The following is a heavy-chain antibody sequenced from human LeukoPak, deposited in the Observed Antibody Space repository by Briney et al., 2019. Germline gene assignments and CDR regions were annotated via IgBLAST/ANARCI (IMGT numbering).Heavy chain of an antibody. CDR1: GYTFTGYY. Sequence: ASVKVSCKASGYTFTGYYMHWVRQAPGQGLEWMGWINPNSGGTNYAQKFQGRVTMTRDMSTSTVYMELSSLRSEDTAVYYCARVSGDGYDTRDYWGQGTLVTVSS. J-gene: IGHJ4*02. D-gene: IGHD5-24*01. CDR3: ARVSGDGYDTRDY. CDR2: INPNSGGT. V-gene: IGHV1-2*02.